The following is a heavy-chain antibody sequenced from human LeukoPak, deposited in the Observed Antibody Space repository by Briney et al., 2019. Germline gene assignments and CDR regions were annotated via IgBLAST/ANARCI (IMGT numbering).Heavy chain of an antibody. Sequence: GGSLRLSCAASGFTFSGYWMHWVRHAPGKGLVGVSRINNEGSSTAYADSVKGRFAISRDNDKNTLYLQMNNLRAEDTAVYYCARGTVRLDPWGQGTLVTVSS. D-gene: IGHD1-1*01. CDR3: ARGTVRLDP. V-gene: IGHV3-74*01. CDR2: INNEGSST. CDR1: GFTFSGYW. J-gene: IGHJ5*02.